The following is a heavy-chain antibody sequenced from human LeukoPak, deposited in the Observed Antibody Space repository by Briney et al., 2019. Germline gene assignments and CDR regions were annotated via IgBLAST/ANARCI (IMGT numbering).Heavy chain of an antibody. CDR1: GGSISSGGYY. V-gene: IGHV4-31*03. CDR2: IYYSGST. D-gene: IGHD3-9*01. CDR3: ARGGRYFDWLSPNAFDI. J-gene: IGHJ3*02. Sequence: SETLSLTSTVSGGSISSGGYYWSWIRQHPGKGLEWIGYIYYSGSTYYNPSLKSRVTISVDTSKNQFSLKLSSVTAADTAVYYCARGGRYFDWLSPNAFDIWGQGTMVTVSS.